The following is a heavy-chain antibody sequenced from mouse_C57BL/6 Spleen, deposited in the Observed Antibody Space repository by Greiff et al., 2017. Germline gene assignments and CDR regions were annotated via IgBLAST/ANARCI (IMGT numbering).Heavy chain of an antibody. Sequence: EVTLVESGGGLVKPGGSLKLSCAASGFTFSSYTMSWVRQTPEQRLEWVATISGGGGYTYYPDSVKGRFTISRDNAKNTLYLQLSSLRSEDTALYYSAIYYDYDGFAYWGQGTLVTVSA. CDR3: AIYYDYDGFAY. CDR2: ISGGGGYT. D-gene: IGHD2-4*01. J-gene: IGHJ3*01. CDR1: GFTFSSYT. V-gene: IGHV5-9*01.